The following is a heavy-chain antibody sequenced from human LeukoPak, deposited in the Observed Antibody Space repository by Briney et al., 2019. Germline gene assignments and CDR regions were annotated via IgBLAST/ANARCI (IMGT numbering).Heavy chain of an antibody. D-gene: IGHD6-13*01. Sequence: GGSLRLSCAASGFTFSSCAMSWVRQAPGKGLEWVSAISGSGGSTYYADSVKGRFTISRDNSKNTLYLQMNSLRAEDTAVYYCARDIAAAGSAGLDYWGQGTLVTVSS. CDR1: GFTFSSCA. CDR3: ARDIAAAGSAGLDY. CDR2: ISGSGGST. V-gene: IGHV3-23*01. J-gene: IGHJ4*02.